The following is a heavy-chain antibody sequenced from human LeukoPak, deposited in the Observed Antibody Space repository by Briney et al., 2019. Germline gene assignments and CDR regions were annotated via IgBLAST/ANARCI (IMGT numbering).Heavy chain of an antibody. J-gene: IGHJ6*03. CDR1: GGSISSYY. CDR3: ARGVSRGYSYGRYYMDV. D-gene: IGHD5-18*01. V-gene: IGHV4-59*01. Sequence: PSETLSLTCTVSGGSISSYYWSWIRQPPGKGLEWIGYIYYSGSTNNNPSLKSRVTISVDKSKNQIPLKLSSVTAADTAVYYCARGVSRGYSYGRYYMDVWGKGTTVTVSS. CDR2: IYYSGST.